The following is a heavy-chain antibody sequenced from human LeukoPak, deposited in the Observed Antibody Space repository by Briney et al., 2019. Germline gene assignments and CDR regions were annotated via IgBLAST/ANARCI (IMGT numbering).Heavy chain of an antibody. CDR3: ARANIAAGNS. Sequence: PGGSLRLSCAASGFTFDDYGMHWVRQVPGKGLEWVALISGDGGDTYYADSVRGRFTISRDNAQNSVFLQMDSLRAEDTAIYYCARANIAAGNSWGQGTLVTVSS. CDR1: GFTFDDYG. CDR2: ISGDGGDT. V-gene: IGHV3-43*02. D-gene: IGHD5-12*01. J-gene: IGHJ4*02.